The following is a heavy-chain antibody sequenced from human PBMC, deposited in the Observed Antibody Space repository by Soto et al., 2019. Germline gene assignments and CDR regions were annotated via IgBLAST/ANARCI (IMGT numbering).Heavy chain of an antibody. Sequence: EVQLLESGGGLVQPGGSLRLSCAASGFTFSSYAMRWVRQAPGKGLEWVSAISGSGGSTYYADSVKGRFTISRDNSKNTLYLQMNSLRAADTAVYSCARRGSGSYYDYWGQGTLVTVSS. CDR3: ARRGSGSYYDY. CDR2: ISGSGGST. D-gene: IGHD1-26*01. CDR1: GFTFSSYA. J-gene: IGHJ4*02. V-gene: IGHV3-23*01.